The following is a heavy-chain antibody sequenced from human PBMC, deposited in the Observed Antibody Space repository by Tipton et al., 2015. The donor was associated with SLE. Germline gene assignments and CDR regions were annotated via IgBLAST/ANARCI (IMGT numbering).Heavy chain of an antibody. Sequence: QLVQSGAEVKKPGASVKVSCKASGYTFTGYYMHWVRQAPGQGLEWMGRINPNSGGTNYAQKFQGRVTMTRDTSISTAYMELSRLRSDDTAVYYCARDRGVVQGRDGMDVWGQGTTVTVSS. CDR2: INPNSGGT. CDR1: GYTFTGYY. CDR3: ARDRGVVQGRDGMDV. V-gene: IGHV1-2*06. J-gene: IGHJ6*02. D-gene: IGHD3-3*01.